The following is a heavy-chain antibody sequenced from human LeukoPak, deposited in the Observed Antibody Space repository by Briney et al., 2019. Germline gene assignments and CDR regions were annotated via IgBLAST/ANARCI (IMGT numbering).Heavy chain of an antibody. Sequence: GRSLRLSCAASGFSFRSHAMHWVRQAPGKGLEWVSLISSGGTYEYYADSVKGRFTISRDNSKNTLYLQLNSLRAEDTAVYYCARDSTYYYDSGSSGPHYFDNWGQGTLVTVSS. CDR2: ISSGGTYE. J-gene: IGHJ4*02. CDR1: GFSFRSHA. D-gene: IGHD3-10*01. V-gene: IGHV3-30*01. CDR3: ARDSTYYYDSGSSGPHYFDN.